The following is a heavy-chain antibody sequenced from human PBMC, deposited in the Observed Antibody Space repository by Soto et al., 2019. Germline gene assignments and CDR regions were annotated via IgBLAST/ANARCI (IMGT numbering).Heavy chain of an antibody. CDR3: AKDPSYSSRGSFDY. J-gene: IGHJ4*02. V-gene: IGHV3-23*01. CDR2: ISGSGGST. CDR1: GFTFSSYA. D-gene: IGHD6-13*01. Sequence: HPGGSLRLSCAASGFTFSSYAMSWVRQAPGKGLEWVSAISGSGGSTYYADSVKGRFTISRDNSKNTLYLQMNSLRAGDTAVYYCAKDPSYSSRGSFDYWGQGTLVTISS.